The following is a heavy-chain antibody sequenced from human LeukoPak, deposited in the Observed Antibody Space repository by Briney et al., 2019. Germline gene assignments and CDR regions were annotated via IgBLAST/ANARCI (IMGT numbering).Heavy chain of an antibody. CDR3: ARGSGAVTRHFDY. CDR2: VSNDGTYK. Sequence: GGSLRLSCAASGFTFGRYGMHGVRQAPGEGLEWVAAVSNDGTYKTYADSVKGRFSISRDNSKNTLYLQMDSLRAEDTAVYYCARGSGAVTRHFDYWGQGTLVTVSS. J-gene: IGHJ4*02. V-gene: IGHV3-30*03. D-gene: IGHD4-17*01. CDR1: GFTFGRYG.